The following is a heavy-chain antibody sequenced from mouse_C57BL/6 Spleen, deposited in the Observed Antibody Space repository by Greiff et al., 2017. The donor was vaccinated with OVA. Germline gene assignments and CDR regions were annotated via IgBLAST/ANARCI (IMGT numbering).Heavy chain of an antibody. CDR2: INPSTGGT. Sequence: EVKLQESGPELVKPGASVKISCKASGYSFTGYYMNWVKQSPEKSLEWIGEINPSTGGTTYNQKFKAKATLTVDKSSSTAYMQLKSLTSEDSAVYYCARRDYDALDYWGQGTTLTVSS. CDR3: ARRDYDALDY. D-gene: IGHD2-4*01. CDR1: GYSFTGYY. J-gene: IGHJ2*01. V-gene: IGHV1-42*01.